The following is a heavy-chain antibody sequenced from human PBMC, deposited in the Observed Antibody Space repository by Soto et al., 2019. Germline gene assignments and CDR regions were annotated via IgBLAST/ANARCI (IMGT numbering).Heavy chain of an antibody. D-gene: IGHD3-3*01. Sequence: GGSLRLSCAASGFTFSGSAMHWVRQASGKGLEWVGRIRSKGNNYATAYTVSVKGRFTISRDDSRNTAFLQMNSLKTEDTAVYYCTRGVYDFWSGHPKGLDYWGQGTVVTVS. CDR3: TRGVYDFWSGHPKGLDY. CDR1: GFTFSGSA. V-gene: IGHV3-73*01. CDR2: IRSKGNNYAT. J-gene: IGHJ4*02.